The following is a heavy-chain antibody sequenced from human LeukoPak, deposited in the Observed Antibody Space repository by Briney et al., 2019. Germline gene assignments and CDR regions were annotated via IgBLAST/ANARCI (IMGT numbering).Heavy chain of an antibody. Sequence: PGGSLRLSCAASGFTFSTYNVNWVRQAPGKGLEWVSYISGSSSTIYYADSVKGRFTISRDNAKNSLYLQMNSLRAEDTAVYYCAREIHFVDYWGQGTLVTVSS. CDR1: GFTFSTYN. J-gene: IGHJ4*02. D-gene: IGHD2/OR15-2a*01. CDR3: AREIHFVDY. CDR2: ISGSSSTI. V-gene: IGHV3-48*01.